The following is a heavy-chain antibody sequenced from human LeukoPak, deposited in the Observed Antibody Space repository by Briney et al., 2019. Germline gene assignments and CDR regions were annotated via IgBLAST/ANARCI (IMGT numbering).Heavy chain of an antibody. CDR1: GYSFTTYW. CDR3: ARRFRSSEFFDY. Sequence: GASLKISCKGSGYSFTTYWIGWVRQMPGKGLGWMGIIYPGDSDTRYSPSFQGQVTISADKSINTAYLQWTSQRASDTAMYYCARRFRSSEFFDYWGQGTPVSVSS. CDR2: IYPGDSDT. V-gene: IGHV5-51*01. D-gene: IGHD3-3*01. J-gene: IGHJ4*02.